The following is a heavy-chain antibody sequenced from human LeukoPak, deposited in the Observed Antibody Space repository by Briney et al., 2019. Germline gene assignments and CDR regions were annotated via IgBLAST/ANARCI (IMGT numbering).Heavy chain of an antibody. Sequence: GGSLRLSCAASGFTFDDYAMYWVRQAPGKGLEWVSGISWNSGRIGYADSVKGRFTISRDNAKNSLYLQMNSLRAEDTAVYYCARGSLVHYYGSGSYRIRAGFDSWGQGTLVTVSS. CDR2: ISWNSGRI. D-gene: IGHD3-10*01. CDR1: GFTFDDYA. J-gene: IGHJ4*02. CDR3: ARGSLVHYYGSGSYRIRAGFDS. V-gene: IGHV3-9*01.